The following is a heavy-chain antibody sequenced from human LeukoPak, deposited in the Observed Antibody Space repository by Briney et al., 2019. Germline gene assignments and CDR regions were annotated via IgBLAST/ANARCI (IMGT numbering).Heavy chain of an antibody. Sequence: NPSQTLSLTCAVSGGSISSGGYSWSWIRQPPGKGLEWIGYIYHSGSTYYNPSLKSRVTISVDTSKNQFSLKLSSVTAADTAVYYCARTFGYQLLYEYYFDYWGQGTLVTVSS. V-gene: IGHV4-30-2*01. J-gene: IGHJ4*02. D-gene: IGHD2-2*02. CDR1: GGSISSGGYS. CDR3: ARTFGYQLLYEYYFDY. CDR2: IYHSGST.